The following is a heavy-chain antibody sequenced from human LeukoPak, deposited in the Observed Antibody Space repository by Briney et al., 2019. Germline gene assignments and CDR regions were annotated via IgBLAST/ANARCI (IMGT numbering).Heavy chain of an antibody. V-gene: IGHV3-7*05. CDR1: GFTFSNYW. J-gene: IGHJ4*02. CDR2: IKQDGSEK. CDR3: ARDSSPGYYDYVWGTYPRY. Sequence: GGSLRLSCATSGFTFSNYWMSWVRQAPGKGLEWVASIKQDGSEKYYVDSVKGRFTISRDNAKNSLYLQMNSLRAEDTAVYYCARDSSPGYYDYVWGTYPRYWGQGTLVTVSP. D-gene: IGHD3-16*02.